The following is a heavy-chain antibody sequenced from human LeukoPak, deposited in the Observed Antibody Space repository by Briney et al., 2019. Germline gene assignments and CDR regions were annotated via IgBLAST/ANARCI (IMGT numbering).Heavy chain of an antibody. Sequence: PSETLSLTCAVYGGSFSGYYWGWIRQPPGKGLEWIGEINHSGSTNYNPSLKSRVTVSVDTSKNQFSLKLSSVTAADTAVYYCARFRGAAGGSTSYDAFDIWGQETMVTVSS. V-gene: IGHV4-34*01. CDR3: ARFRGAAGGSTSYDAFDI. D-gene: IGHD2-2*01. CDR2: INHSGST. CDR1: GGSFSGYY. J-gene: IGHJ3*02.